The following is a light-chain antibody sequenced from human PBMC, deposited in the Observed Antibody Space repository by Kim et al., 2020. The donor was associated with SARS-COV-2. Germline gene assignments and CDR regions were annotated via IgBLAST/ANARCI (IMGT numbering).Light chain of an antibody. CDR1: SSNIGNNL. V-gene: IGLV1-44*01. CDR3: AAWDDTLNAIL. J-gene: IGLJ1*01. Sequence: QSVLTQPPSVSGTPGQRVIISCSGSSSNIGNNLVNWYQQLPGTAPKVIIYSNNQRPSGVPDRFSGSRSGTSASLVISGLLSVDEADYHCAAWDDTLNAILFGTGTKVTVL. CDR2: SNN.